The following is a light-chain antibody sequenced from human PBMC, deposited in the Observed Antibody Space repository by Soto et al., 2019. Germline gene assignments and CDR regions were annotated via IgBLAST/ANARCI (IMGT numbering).Light chain of an antibody. Sequence: QSVLTQPASVSGSPGQSITISCTGTSSDVGGYNHVSWYQQHPGKAPKLMIYEVSNRPSGVSNRFSGSKSGNTASLTISGLQAEDEADYYCSTHVFGTGTKVTVL. CDR3: STHV. CDR1: SSDVGGYNH. J-gene: IGLJ1*01. V-gene: IGLV2-14*01. CDR2: EVS.